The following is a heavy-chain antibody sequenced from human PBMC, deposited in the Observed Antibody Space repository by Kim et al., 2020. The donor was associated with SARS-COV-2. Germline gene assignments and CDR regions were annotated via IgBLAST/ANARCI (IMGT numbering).Heavy chain of an antibody. D-gene: IGHD2-8*01. V-gene: IGHV3-72*01. Sequence: GGSLRLSCAASGFTFSDHYMDWVRQAPGKGLEWVGRTRNKANSYTTEYAASVKGRFTISRDDSKNSLYLQMNSLKTEDTAVYYCALVYAMERKLTDYWRQGTLVTVSS. J-gene: IGHJ4*02. CDR1: GFTFSDHY. CDR2: TRNKANSYTT. CDR3: ALVYAMERKLTDY.